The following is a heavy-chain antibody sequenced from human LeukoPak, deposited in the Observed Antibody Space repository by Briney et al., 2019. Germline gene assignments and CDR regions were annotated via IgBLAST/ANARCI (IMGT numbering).Heavy chain of an antibody. CDR1: GFTFSSYW. Sequence: GGSLRLSCAASGFTFSSYWMNWVRQAPGKGLEWVANIRQDGSEKYYVDSVKGRFTLSRDNAKNSLYLQMNSLRAEDTAVYYCARRGYYYYYYMDVWGKGTTVTDSS. CDR2: IRQDGSEK. CDR3: ARRGYYYYYYMDV. J-gene: IGHJ6*03. V-gene: IGHV3-7*01. D-gene: IGHD3-10*01.